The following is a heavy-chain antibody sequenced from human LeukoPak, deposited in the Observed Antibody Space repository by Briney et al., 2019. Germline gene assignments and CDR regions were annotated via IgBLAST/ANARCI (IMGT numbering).Heavy chain of an antibody. Sequence: GASVKVSCKASGYTLSSYGISWVRQAPGQGLEWMGWISVYTRNTNYAQKFQGRVTMTTDRSTSTAYMELSRLRSDDTAVYYCARDKVGGGSYSAGNDYWGQGTLVTVSS. J-gene: IGHJ4*02. CDR2: ISVYTRNT. CDR3: ARDKVGGGSYSAGNDY. CDR1: GYTLSSYG. V-gene: IGHV1-18*01. D-gene: IGHD1-26*01.